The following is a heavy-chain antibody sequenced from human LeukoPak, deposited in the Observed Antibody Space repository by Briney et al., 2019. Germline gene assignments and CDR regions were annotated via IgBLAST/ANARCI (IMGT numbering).Heavy chain of an antibody. J-gene: IGHJ5*02. CDR3: AKDKIGAINWFDP. V-gene: IGHV3-30*18. CDR2: ISFHETNK. D-gene: IGHD3-16*01. Sequence: PGGSLRLSCVASGFNFTNYGRHWLRQAPGKGLEWVGVISFHETNKYYADSVRGRFTISRDSSKNTVFLQMNNLRIEDTAIYYCAKDKIGAINWFDPWGQGTLVTVSS. CDR1: GFNFTNYG.